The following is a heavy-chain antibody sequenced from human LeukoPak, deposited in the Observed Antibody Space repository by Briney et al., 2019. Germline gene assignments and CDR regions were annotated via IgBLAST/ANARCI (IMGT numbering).Heavy chain of an antibody. Sequence: SETLSLTCTVSGGSISSSSYYWSWIRQPPGKGLEWIGEINHSGSTNHNPSLKSRVTISVDTSKNQFSLKLSPVTAADTAVYYCAREGGYCSSTSCLKADYWGQGTLVTVSS. J-gene: IGHJ4*02. V-gene: IGHV4-39*07. D-gene: IGHD2-2*01. CDR3: AREGGYCSSTSCLKADY. CDR2: INHSGST. CDR1: GGSISSSSYY.